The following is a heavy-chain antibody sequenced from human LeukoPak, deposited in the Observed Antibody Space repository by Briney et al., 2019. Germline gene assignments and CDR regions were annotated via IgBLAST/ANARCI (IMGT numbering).Heavy chain of an antibody. CDR1: GGSISSGGYY. J-gene: IGHJ6*02. Sequence: PSETLSLTCTVSGGSISSGGYYWSWIRQHPGKGLEWIGYIYYSGSTYYNPSLKSRVTISVDTSKNQFSLKLSSVTAADTAVYYCARVRRNYSRYDFWSGYYPSPYYYYGMDVWGQGTTVTVSS. CDR3: ARVRRNYSRYDFWSGYYPSPYYYYGMDV. D-gene: IGHD3-3*01. V-gene: IGHV4-31*03. CDR2: IYYSGST.